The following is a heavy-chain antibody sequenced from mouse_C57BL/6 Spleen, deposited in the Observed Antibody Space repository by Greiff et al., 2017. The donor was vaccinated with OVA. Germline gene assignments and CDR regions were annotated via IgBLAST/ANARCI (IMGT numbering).Heavy chain of an antibody. CDR1: GYAFSSSW. V-gene: IGHV1-82*01. CDR2: IYPGDGDT. D-gene: IGHD2-1*01. Sequence: QVQLQQSGPELVKPGASVKISCKASGYAFSSSWMNWVKQRPGKGLEWIGRIYPGDGDTNYNGKFKGKATLTADKSSSTAYMQLSSLTSEDSAVYFCARTRGYGNYVGYFDVWGTGTTVTVSS. CDR3: ARTRGYGNYVGYFDV. J-gene: IGHJ1*03.